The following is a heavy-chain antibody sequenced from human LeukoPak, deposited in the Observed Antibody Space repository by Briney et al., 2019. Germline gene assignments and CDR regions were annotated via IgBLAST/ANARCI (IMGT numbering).Heavy chain of an antibody. J-gene: IGHJ4*02. CDR2: INPAGSET. CDR3: ATFGLVAALDL. Sequence: GSLRLSCAASGFSFNAYWMAWVRPAPGTGLEWVANINPAGSETFHVDPVKGRFSISRDHAKNLVYLQMNSLRAEDTAVYYCATFGLVAALDLWGQGTLVTVSS. D-gene: IGHD5-12*01. V-gene: IGHV3-7*01. CDR1: GFSFNAYW.